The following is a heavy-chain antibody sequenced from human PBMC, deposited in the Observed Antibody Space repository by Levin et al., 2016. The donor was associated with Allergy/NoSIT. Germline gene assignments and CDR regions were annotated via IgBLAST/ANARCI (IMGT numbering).Heavy chain of an antibody. V-gene: IGHV3-21*01. CDR3: ARVGSTVTTLRYDVY. D-gene: IGHD4-17*01. CDR2: ISSSSSYI. Sequence: VRQAPGKGLEWVSSISSSSSYIYYADSVKGRFTISRDNAKNSLYLQMNSLRAEDTAVYYCARVGSTVTTLRYDVYWGQGTLVTVSS. J-gene: IGHJ4*02.